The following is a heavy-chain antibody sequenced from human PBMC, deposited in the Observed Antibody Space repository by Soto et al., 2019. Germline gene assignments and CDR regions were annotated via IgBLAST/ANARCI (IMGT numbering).Heavy chain of an antibody. Sequence: PGGSLRLSCAASGFTFSSYAMHWVRQAPGKGLEWVAVISYDGSSKYYADSVKGRFTISRDNSKNTLYLQMNSLRAEDTAVYYCARTFWSGYYDYWGQGTLVTVSS. CDR1: GFTFSSYA. CDR2: ISYDGSSK. J-gene: IGHJ4*02. V-gene: IGHV3-30-3*01. D-gene: IGHD3-3*01. CDR3: ARTFWSGYYDY.